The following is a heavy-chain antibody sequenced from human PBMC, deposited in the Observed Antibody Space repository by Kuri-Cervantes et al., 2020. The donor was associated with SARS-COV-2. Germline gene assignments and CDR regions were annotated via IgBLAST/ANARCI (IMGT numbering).Heavy chain of an antibody. CDR1: GGSISSSSYY. CDR3: ARTMIVVVIPWYFDL. Sequence: GSLRLSCTVSGGSISSSSYYWGWIRQPPGKGLEWIGSIYYSGSTYYNPSLKSRVTISVDTSKNQFSLKLSSVTAADTAVYYCARTMIVVVIPWYFDLWGRGTLVTVSS. J-gene: IGHJ2*01. D-gene: IGHD3-22*01. V-gene: IGHV4-39*01. CDR2: IYYSGST.